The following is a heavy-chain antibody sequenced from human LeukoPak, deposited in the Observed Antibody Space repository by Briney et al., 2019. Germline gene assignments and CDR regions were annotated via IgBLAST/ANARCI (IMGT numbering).Heavy chain of an antibody. CDR3: VGRGSDES. Sequence: GGSLRLSCAASGFSFSSYWMTWVRQAPGKGMEWVSYISSSSSTIYYTDSVKGRFTISRDNAKRSLYLQINSLRADDTAVYYCVGRGSDESWGRGTLATVS. D-gene: IGHD3-10*01. CDR1: GFSFSSYW. V-gene: IGHV3-48*01. J-gene: IGHJ5*02. CDR2: ISSSSSTI.